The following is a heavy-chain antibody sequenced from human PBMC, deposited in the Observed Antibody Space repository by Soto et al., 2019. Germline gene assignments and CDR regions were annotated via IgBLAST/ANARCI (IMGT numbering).Heavy chain of an antibody. CDR2: IIPIFGTA. CDR1: GGTFSSYA. D-gene: IGHD4-4*01. V-gene: IGHV1-69*01. CDR3: GRDLLKGNVKVTTSVYYYYYGMDV. J-gene: IGHJ6*02. Sequence: QVQLVQSGAEVKKPGSSVKVSCKASGGTFSSYAISWVRQAPGQGLEWMGGIIPIFGTANYAQKFQGRVTITADESTSTAYMEVSSLRSEDTAVYYCGRDLLKGNVKVTTSVYYYYYGMDVWGQGTTVTVSS.